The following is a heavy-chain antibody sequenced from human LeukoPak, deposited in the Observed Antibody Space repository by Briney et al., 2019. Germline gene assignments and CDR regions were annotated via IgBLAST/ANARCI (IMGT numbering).Heavy chain of an antibody. J-gene: IGHJ4*02. V-gene: IGHV7-4-1*02. D-gene: IGHD3-22*01. Sequence: ASVKVSCKASGYTFSTYPMNWVRQAPGQGLEWMGWINTNTGSPTYAQGLTGRFVFSLDTFVSTAFLQINSLKAEDTALYYCARGIDTTGYFNYWGQGTLVTVSS. CDR2: INTNTGSP. CDR1: GYTFSTYP. CDR3: ARGIDTTGYFNY.